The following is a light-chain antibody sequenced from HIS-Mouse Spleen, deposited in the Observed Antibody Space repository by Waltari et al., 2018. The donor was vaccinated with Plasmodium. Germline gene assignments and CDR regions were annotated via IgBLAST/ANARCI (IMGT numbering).Light chain of an antibody. J-gene: IGLJ1*01. CDR3: SSYTSSSTA. V-gene: IGLV2-14*03. CDR2: DVS. Sequence: QSALPQPASVSGSPGQSITLSCTGTSSDGGGYNYVSCYQQHPGKAPKLMIYDVSNRPSGVSNRFSGSKSGNTASLTISGLQAEDEADYYCSSYTSSSTAFGTGTKVTVL. CDR1: SSDGGGYNY.